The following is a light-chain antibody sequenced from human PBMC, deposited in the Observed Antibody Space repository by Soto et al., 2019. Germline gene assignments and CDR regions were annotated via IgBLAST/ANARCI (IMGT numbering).Light chain of an antibody. CDR1: QSLLDSDDGNTY. CDR3: MQRIEFPIT. V-gene: IGKV2-40*01. CDR2: TLS. Sequence: DVVMTQTPLSLPVTPGEPASISCRSSQSLLDSDDGNTYLDWYLQRPGQSPQLLIYTLSYRAPGVAVMFSGIGLGTDLTLKVSRVEAQDVGVYYFMQRIEFPITFGQGTRLEIK. J-gene: IGKJ5*01.